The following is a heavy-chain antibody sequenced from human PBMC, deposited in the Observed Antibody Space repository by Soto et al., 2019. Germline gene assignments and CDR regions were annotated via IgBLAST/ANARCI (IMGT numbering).Heavy chain of an antibody. V-gene: IGHV3-73*01. J-gene: IGHJ6*02. CDR2: IRSKANSYTT. Sequence: GGSLRLSCAASGFSFSSYAVSWVRQAPGKGLEWVGRIRSKANSYTTAYAASVKGRFTISRDDSKNTAYLQMNSLKTEDTAVYYCTRWAVASLTKDYYYYGMDVWGQGTTVTVSS. CDR3: TRWAVASLTKDYYYYGMDV. CDR1: GFSFSSYA. D-gene: IGHD6-19*01.